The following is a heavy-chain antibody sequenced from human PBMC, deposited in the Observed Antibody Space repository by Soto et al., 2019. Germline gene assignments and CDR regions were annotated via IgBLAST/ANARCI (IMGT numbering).Heavy chain of an antibody. D-gene: IGHD4-17*01. V-gene: IGHV3-23*01. CDR2: ISGSGGST. CDR1: GFTFSSYG. CDR3: ATTTVTDFDY. J-gene: IGHJ4*02. Sequence: GGSLRLSCAASGFTFSSYGISWIRLSPGKGLEWVSAISGSGGSTYYTDSVKGRFTISRDNSKNTLYLQMNSLRAEDTAVYYCATTTVTDFDYWGQGTLVTVSS.